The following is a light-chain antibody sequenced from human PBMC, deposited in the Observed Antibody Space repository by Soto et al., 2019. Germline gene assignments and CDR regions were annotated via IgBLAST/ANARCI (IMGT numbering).Light chain of an antibody. Sequence: DIVMTQSPLSLPATPGEPASISWRSSQSLLHSNGYNYLDWYLQKPGQSPQLLIYLGSNRASGVPDRFSGSGSGTDFTLKISRVEAEDVGVYYCMQSLQTPYTFGQGTKLEIK. CDR2: LGS. CDR1: QSLLHSNGYNY. J-gene: IGKJ2*01. CDR3: MQSLQTPYT. V-gene: IGKV2-28*01.